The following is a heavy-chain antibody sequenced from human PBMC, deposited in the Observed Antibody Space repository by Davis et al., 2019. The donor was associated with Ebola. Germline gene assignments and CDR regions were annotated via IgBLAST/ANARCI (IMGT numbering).Heavy chain of an antibody. CDR3: ERMYSARYEYGLDV. D-gene: IGHD1-26*01. CDR2: ILSHNDR. Sequence: SGPTLVKPTQTLTLTCTLSGFSLTTSGVCVYWVRQPPATALDWLVRILSHNDRFYSTSLKARLSISKDTSKNQVVLTMSNMEPEDTGNYYCERMYSARYEYGLDVWGQGTTVTVSS. CDR1: GFSLTTSGVC. J-gene: IGHJ6*02. V-gene: IGHV2-70*17.